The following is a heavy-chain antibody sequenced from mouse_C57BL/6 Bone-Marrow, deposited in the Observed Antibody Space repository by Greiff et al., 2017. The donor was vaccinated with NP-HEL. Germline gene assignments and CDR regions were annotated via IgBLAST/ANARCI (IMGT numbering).Heavy chain of an antibody. Sequence: QVQLKQPGAELVMPGASVKLSCKASGYTFTSYWMHWVKQRPGQGLEWIGEIDPSDSYTNYNQKFKGKSTLTVDKSSSTAYMQLSSLTSEDSAVYYCAQTYGSSSYYAMDYWGQGTSVTVSS. CDR1: GYTFTSYW. J-gene: IGHJ4*01. CDR3: AQTYGSSSYYAMDY. V-gene: IGHV1-69*01. D-gene: IGHD1-1*01. CDR2: IDPSDSYT.